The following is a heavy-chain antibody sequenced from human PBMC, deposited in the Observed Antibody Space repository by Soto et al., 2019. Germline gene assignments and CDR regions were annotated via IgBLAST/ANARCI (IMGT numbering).Heavy chain of an antibody. D-gene: IGHD6-13*01. Sequence: SETLSLTCTVSGGSISSSSYYWGWIRQPPGKGLEWIGSIYYSGSTYYNPSLKSRVTISVDTSKNQFSLKLSSVTAADTAVYYCARRNSSSWNYYYYGMDVWGQGTTVTSP. CDR2: IYYSGST. J-gene: IGHJ6*02. CDR1: GGSISSSSYY. V-gene: IGHV4-39*01. CDR3: ARRNSSSWNYYYYGMDV.